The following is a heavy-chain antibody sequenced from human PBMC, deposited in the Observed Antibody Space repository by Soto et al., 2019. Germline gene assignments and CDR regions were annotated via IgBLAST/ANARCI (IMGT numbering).Heavy chain of an antibody. J-gene: IGHJ4*02. Sequence: SETLSLTCTVSGGSTSNYYWSWIRQPAGKGLEWIGRIYASGSTISNRSLRSRVALSVDTSKNQFSLDLNSVTAADTAMYYCARSGYRSAWYTAFDSWSQGTLVTVSS. CDR3: ARSGYRSAWYTAFDS. CDR1: GGSTSNYY. CDR2: IYASGST. D-gene: IGHD6-19*01. V-gene: IGHV4-4*07.